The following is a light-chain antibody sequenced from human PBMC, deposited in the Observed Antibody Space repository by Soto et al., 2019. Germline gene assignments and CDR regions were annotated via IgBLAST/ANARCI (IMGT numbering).Light chain of an antibody. CDR2: EVS. J-gene: IGLJ1*01. CDR1: SGDVGAYNY. V-gene: IGLV2-14*01. Sequence: SALTQPASVSGSPGQSVAISCTGTSGDVGAYNYISWCQQHPGKAPKLLLSEVSNRPSGVSDRFSGSKSGNTASLTISGLQAEDEADYYCSSLTTSFTYVFGTGTKVTVL. CDR3: SSLTTSFTYV.